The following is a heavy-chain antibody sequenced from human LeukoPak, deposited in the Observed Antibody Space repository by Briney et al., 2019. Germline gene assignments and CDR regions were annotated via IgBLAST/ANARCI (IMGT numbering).Heavy chain of an antibody. CDR3: ARTSSTVGLHYFDY. D-gene: IGHD2-2*01. J-gene: IGHJ4*02. V-gene: IGHV4-59*08. Sequence: PSETLSLTCAVYGGSFSGYYWSWIRQPPGQGLEWIGYIYYSGSTNYNPSLKSRVTISVDTSTNQFSLKLSSVTAADTAVYYCARTSSTVGLHYFDYWGQGTLVTVSS. CDR1: GGSFSGYY. CDR2: IYYSGST.